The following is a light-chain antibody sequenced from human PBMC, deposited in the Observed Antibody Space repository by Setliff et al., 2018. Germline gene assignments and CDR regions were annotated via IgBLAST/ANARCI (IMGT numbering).Light chain of an antibody. CDR2: SNN. V-gene: IGLV1-40*01. CDR3: QSYGGGLNGHV. J-gene: IGLJ1*01. CDR1: AGFT. Sequence: AGFTVHWYQVLPGTAPKLLIYSNNFRPSGVPDRFSGSKSGTSASLAITGLQSEDEADYYCQSYGGGLNGHVFGTGTKVTVL.